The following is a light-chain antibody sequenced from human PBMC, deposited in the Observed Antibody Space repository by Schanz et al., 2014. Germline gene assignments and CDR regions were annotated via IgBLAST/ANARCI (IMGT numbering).Light chain of an antibody. V-gene: IGLV2-14*02. Sequence: QSALTQPASVSGSPGQSITISCSGTGNDIGMYNLVSWYQQHPGKAPKLIIYEGSARASGLFNRFSGSRSGITASLTISGLQADDEADYYCSSYTSSSTLYVFGTGTKLTVL. CDR1: GNDIGMYNL. J-gene: IGLJ1*01. CDR3: SSYTSSSTLYV. CDR2: EGS.